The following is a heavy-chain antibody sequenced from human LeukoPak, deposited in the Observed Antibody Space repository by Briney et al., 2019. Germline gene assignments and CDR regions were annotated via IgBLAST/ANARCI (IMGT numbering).Heavy chain of an antibody. Sequence: PSETLSLTCTVSGGSISSYYWSWIRQPPGKGLQWIGYIHYSGSTNYNPSLKSRVTISVDTSKNQFSLKLTSVTAADTAVYYCARDDYGDYTFHHGGQGTLVTVPS. J-gene: IGHJ1*01. CDR2: IHYSGST. CDR1: GGSISSYY. CDR3: ARDDYGDYTFHH. V-gene: IGHV4-59*01. D-gene: IGHD4-17*01.